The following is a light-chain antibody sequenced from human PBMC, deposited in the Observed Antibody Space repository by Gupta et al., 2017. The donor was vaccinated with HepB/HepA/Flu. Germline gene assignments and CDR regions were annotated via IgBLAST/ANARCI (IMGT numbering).Light chain of an antibody. Sequence: IVLTQSQASLSLSPGASASLSCRARQRVSSSYLAWYQQKPGQAPRLLIYGASSRATGIPDRFSGSGSGTEFTLTISSLEPEDFAVYYCQQYGSSPYTFGPGTKLEIK. J-gene: IGKJ2*01. V-gene: IGKV3-20*01. CDR3: QQYGSSPYT. CDR1: QRVSSSY. CDR2: GAS.